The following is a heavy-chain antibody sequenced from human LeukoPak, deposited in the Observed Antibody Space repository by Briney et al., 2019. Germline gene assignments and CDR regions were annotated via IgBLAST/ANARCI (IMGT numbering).Heavy chain of an antibody. CDR3: ASHGGDASGSSKFDY. J-gene: IGHJ4*02. Sequence: PSETLSLTCTVSGFSISSTRYYWGWIRQAPGRGGEWIGSGYDSGSALHNPALQSLVSLSVDTSKNQFSLKLISVTAADTAVDHCASHGGDASGSSKFDYWGQGTPLIVSS. CDR1: GFSISSTRYY. V-gene: IGHV4-39*01. D-gene: IGHD3-10*01. CDR2: GYDSGSA.